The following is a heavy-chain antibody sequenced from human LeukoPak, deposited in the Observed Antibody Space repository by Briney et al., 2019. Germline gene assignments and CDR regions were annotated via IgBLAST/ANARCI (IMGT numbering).Heavy chain of an antibody. D-gene: IGHD2-15*01. Sequence: PSETLSLTCAVYGGSFSGYYWSWIRQPPGKGLEWIGEINHSGSTNYNPSLKSRVTISVDTSKNQFSLKLSSVTAADTAVYYCARAVVVAATLSRGGYDHWGQGTLVTVSS. J-gene: IGHJ4*02. V-gene: IGHV4-34*01. CDR2: INHSGST. CDR3: ARAVVVAATLSRGGYDH. CDR1: GGSFSGYY.